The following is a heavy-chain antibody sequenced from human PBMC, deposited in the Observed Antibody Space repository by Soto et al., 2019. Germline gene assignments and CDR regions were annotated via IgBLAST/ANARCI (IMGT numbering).Heavy chain of an antibody. V-gene: IGHV3-7*01. J-gene: IGHJ4*02. D-gene: IGHD3-3*01. CDR2: IRYDESEQ. Sequence: EVLLVESGGGLVQPGGSMRLSCAASGFTFSGYWMSWVRQAPGKGLEWVANIRYDESEQHYVDSVEGRFTISRDNAKNSLFLQMHSPRAEDTAVYFCGRVFGAYNFVDWWGQGTLVTVSS. CDR3: GRVFGAYNFVDW. CDR1: GFTFSGYW.